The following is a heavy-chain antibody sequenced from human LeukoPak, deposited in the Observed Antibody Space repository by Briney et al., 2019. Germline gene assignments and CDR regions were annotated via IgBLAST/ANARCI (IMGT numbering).Heavy chain of an antibody. D-gene: IGHD5-18*01. V-gene: IGHV3-7*01. CDR1: GFTFSSYW. CDR2: IKQDGSEK. J-gene: IGHJ4*02. CDR3: ARAHSRNTAMPVDY. Sequence: GGSLRLSCAASGFTFSSYWMSWVRQAPGKGLEWVANIKQDGSEKYYVDSVKGRFTIPRDNAKNSLYLQMNSLRAEDTAVYYCARAHSRNTAMPVDYWGQGTLVTVSS.